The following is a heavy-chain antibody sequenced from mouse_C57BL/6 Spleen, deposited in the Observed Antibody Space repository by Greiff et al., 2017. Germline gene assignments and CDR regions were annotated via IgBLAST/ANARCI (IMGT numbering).Heavy chain of an antibody. V-gene: IGHV14-4*01. CDR3: TTRGYEGFAY. D-gene: IGHD2-2*01. CDR2: IDPENGDT. J-gene: IGHJ3*01. Sequence: VQLKESGAELVRPGASVKLSCTASGFNIKDDYMHWVKQRPEQGLEWIGWIDPENGDTEYASKFQGKATITADTSSNTAYLQLTSLTSEDTAVYYCTTRGYEGFAYGGQGTLVTVSA. CDR1: GFNIKDDY.